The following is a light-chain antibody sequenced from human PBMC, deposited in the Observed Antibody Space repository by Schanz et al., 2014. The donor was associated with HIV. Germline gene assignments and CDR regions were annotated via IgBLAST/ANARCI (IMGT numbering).Light chain of an antibody. CDR1: QSVKSNF. CDR3: QQYSASPRT. J-gene: IGKJ1*01. CDR2: GAS. Sequence: EIVLTQSPGTLSLSPGERGTLSCRASQSVKSNFIGWYQQKPGQAPRLLIFGASNRATGIPDRFSGGVSGTDFTLTISRVEPEDVAVYSCQQYSASPRTFGQGTRLEIK. V-gene: IGKV3-20*01.